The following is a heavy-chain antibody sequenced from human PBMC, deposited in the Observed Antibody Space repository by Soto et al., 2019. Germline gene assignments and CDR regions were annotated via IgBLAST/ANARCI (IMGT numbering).Heavy chain of an antibody. V-gene: IGHV4-31*03. CDR2: IYYSGST. D-gene: IGHD2-15*01. J-gene: IGHJ4*02. Sequence: QVQLQESGPGLVKPSQTLSLTCTVSGGSISSGGYYWSWIRQHPGKGLEWIGYIYYSGSTYYNPSLKSRVTISVDTSKNQFSLKLSSLTAADTAVYYCARVGYCSGGSCYSEDYFDYWGQGTLVIVSS. CDR1: GGSISSGGYY. CDR3: ARVGYCSGGSCYSEDYFDY.